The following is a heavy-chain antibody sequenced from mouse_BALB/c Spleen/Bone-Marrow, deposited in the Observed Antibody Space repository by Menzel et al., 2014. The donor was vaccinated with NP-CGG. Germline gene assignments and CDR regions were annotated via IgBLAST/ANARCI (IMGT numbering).Heavy chain of an antibody. D-gene: IGHD4-1*01. CDR1: GFNIKDTY. CDR3: AGWERGRAWFAY. CDR2: IDPANGNT. J-gene: IGHJ3*01. Sequence: EVQLQQSGAELVKPGASVKLSCTASGFNIKDTYMHWVKQRPEQGLEWIGRIDPANGNTKYDPNFQGKATITTDTSSNTAYLQLSSLKSDDTAVYYCAGWERGRAWFAYWGQGTLVTVSA. V-gene: IGHV14-3*02.